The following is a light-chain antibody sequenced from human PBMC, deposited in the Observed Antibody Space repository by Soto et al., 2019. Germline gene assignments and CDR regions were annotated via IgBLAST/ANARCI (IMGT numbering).Light chain of an antibody. Sequence: QAVVTQPPSVSGAPGQRVTISCTGSSSYIGAGYDVHWYQQLPGTAPKLLIYANTNRPSGVPDRFSGSKSGTSASLAITGLQAEDEADDYCQSYDDSLGGHVIFGGGTKLTVL. CDR3: QSYDDSLGGHVI. CDR1: SSYIGAGYD. V-gene: IGLV1-40*01. J-gene: IGLJ2*01. CDR2: ANT.